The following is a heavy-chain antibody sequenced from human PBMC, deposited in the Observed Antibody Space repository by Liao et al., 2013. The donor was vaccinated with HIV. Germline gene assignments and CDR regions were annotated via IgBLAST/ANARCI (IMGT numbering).Heavy chain of an antibody. V-gene: IGHV4-30-2*01. D-gene: IGHD3-3*01. CDR2: IYHSGST. J-gene: IGHJ5*02. CDR1: GGSISSDGYS. Sequence: QVQLQESGPGLVKPSQTLSLTCAVSGGSISSDGYSWSWIRQPPGMGLEWIGYIYHSGSTYYKLSLRSRVTISEDRSKNQFSLKLSSVTAADTAVYYCARTDQYYDFWNGYENWFDPWGQGTLVTVSS. CDR3: ARTDQYYDFWNGYENWFDP.